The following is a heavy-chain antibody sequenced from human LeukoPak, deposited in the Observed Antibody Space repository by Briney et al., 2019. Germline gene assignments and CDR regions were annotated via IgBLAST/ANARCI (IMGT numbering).Heavy chain of an antibody. J-gene: IGHJ4*02. CDR1: GGSISSGGYS. D-gene: IGHD3-10*01. CDR3: ARAPGYYGSGSYDY. CDR2: IYHSGSP. V-gene: IGHV4-30-2*02. Sequence: SETLSLTCAVSGGSISSGGYSWSWIRQPPGKGLEWIGYIYHSGSPYYNPSLKNRVTISVDTSKNQFSLKLSSVTAADTAVYYCARAPGYYGSGSYDYWGQGTLVTVSS.